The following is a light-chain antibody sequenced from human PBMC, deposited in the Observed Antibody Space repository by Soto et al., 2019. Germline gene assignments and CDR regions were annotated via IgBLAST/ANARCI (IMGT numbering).Light chain of an antibody. V-gene: IGKV2-30*02. Sequence: DAVLIHSPVSLPVTLGQPASISCRSSQSHVHSDGNTYLNWFQQRPGQSPRRLLYRVSNRDSGVADKFSGSASGTNFTLKISWVEAEDVGVYYCMQGTHWPRTFGQGTKVDIK. CDR2: RVS. J-gene: IGKJ1*01. CDR3: MQGTHWPRT. CDR1: QSHVHSDGNTY.